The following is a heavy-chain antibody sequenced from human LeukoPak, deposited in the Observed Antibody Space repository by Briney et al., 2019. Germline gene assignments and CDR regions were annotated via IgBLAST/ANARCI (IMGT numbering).Heavy chain of an antibody. CDR1: GGSFSGYY. D-gene: IGHD3-10*01. V-gene: IGHV4-34*01. Sequence: SETLSLTCAVYGGSFSGYYWSWIRQPPGKGLEWIGEINHSGSTNYNPSLKSRVTISVDTSKNQFSLKLSSVTAADTAVYYCARGLGFYGSGSYYRYYFDYWGQGTLVTVSS. J-gene: IGHJ4*02. CDR3: ARGLGFYGSGSYYRYYFDY. CDR2: INHSGST.